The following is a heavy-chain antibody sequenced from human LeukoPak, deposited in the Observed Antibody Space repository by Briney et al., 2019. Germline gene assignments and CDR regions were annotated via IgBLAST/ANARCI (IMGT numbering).Heavy chain of an antibody. CDR2: ISAYNGNT. V-gene: IGHV1-18*01. D-gene: IGHD4-17*01. CDR1: GYPFTNYG. J-gene: IGHJ4*02. Sequence: ASVTVSFTASGYPFTNYGIIWVRQAPGQGLEWMGWISAYNGNTNYAQKLQGRVTMTTDTSTSTAYMELRSLRSDDTAVYYCARDGHGYGDYTPDYWGQGTLVTVSS. CDR3: ARDGHGYGDYTPDY.